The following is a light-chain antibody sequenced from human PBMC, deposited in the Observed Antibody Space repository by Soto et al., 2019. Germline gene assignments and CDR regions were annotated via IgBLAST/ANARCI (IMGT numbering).Light chain of an antibody. CDR2: GAS. J-gene: IGKJ1*01. CDR3: QQYTSWQT. V-gene: IGKV3-15*01. Sequence: EIVMTQSPASLSVSPGGRATLSCRASRDISNNLAWYQQRPGQPPRLLIYGASTRATGVPARFSGSGWGTDFTLTISGLQSDDCAVYYCQQYTSWQTFGQGTQVDIK. CDR1: RDISNN.